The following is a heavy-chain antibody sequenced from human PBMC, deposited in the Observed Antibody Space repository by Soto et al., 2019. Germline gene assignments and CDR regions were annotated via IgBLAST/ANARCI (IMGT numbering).Heavy chain of an antibody. V-gene: IGHV1-8*01. CDR3: ARGINYYGSGDDAFDI. CDR1: GYTFTSYD. Sequence: QVQLVQSGAEVKKPGASVKVSCKASGYTFTSYDINWVRQATGQGLEWMGWMNPNSGNTGYAQKFQGGVTMTRNTSISTAYMELSSLRSEDTAVYYCARGINYYGSGDDAFDIWGQGTMVTVSS. D-gene: IGHD3-10*01. J-gene: IGHJ3*02. CDR2: MNPNSGNT.